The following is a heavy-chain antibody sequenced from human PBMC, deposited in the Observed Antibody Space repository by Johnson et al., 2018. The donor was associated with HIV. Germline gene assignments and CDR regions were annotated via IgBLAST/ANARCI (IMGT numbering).Heavy chain of an antibody. J-gene: IGHJ3*01. Sequence: VQLVESGGGLIQPGGSLRLSCAASGFTFSSYAMSWVRQAPGRGLEWVSAISGGGGSTYYADSVKGLSTISRDNSNNTLYLHMNSLRPDDTGVYYCAKDKFMFLDNPVDAFDVWGQGTMVTFSS. CDR1: GFTFSSYA. CDR3: AKDKFMFLDNPVDAFDV. D-gene: IGHD3/OR15-3a*01. V-gene: IGHV3-23*04. CDR2: ISGGGGST.